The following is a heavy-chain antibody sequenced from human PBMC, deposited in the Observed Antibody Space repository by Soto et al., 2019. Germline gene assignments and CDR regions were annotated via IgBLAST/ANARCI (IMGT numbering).Heavy chain of an antibody. J-gene: IGHJ5*02. Sequence: PSETLSLTCTVSGGSISSGGYYWSWIRQHPGKGLEWIGYIYYSGSTYYNPSLKSRVTISVDTSKNQFSLKLSSVTAADTAVYYCARVSVPRPGIAAVDWFDPWGQGTPVTVSS. CDR3: ARVSVPRPGIAAVDWFDP. CDR1: GGSISSGGYY. D-gene: IGHD6-13*01. V-gene: IGHV4-31*03. CDR2: IYYSGST.